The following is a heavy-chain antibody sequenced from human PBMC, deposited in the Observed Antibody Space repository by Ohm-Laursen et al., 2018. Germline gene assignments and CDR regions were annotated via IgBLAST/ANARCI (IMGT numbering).Heavy chain of an antibody. CDR1: GGSISSYY. V-gene: IGHV4-59*01. J-gene: IGHJ6*02. CDR2: IYYSGST. CDR3: ARQISIAARTYYYYGMDA. D-gene: IGHD6-6*01. Sequence: TLSLTWTVSGGSISSYYWSWIRQPPGKGLEWIGYIYYSGSTNYNPSLKSRVTISVDTSKNQFSLKLSSVTAADTAVYYCARQISIAARTYYYYGMDAWGQGTTVTVSS.